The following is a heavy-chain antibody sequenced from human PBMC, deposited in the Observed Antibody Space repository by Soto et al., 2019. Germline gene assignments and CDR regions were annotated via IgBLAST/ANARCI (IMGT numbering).Heavy chain of an antibody. D-gene: IGHD1-1*01. CDR3: AKSVYNWNDGFFDY. J-gene: IGHJ4*02. CDR2: ISYDGINK. Sequence: PGGSLRPSCAASGFTFSSYGMLWVRQAPGKGLEWVAVISYDGINKYYADSVKGRFTISRDNSKNTPYLQMNSLRAEDTAVYYCAKSVYNWNDGFFDYWGQGT. V-gene: IGHV3-30*18. CDR1: GFTFSSYG.